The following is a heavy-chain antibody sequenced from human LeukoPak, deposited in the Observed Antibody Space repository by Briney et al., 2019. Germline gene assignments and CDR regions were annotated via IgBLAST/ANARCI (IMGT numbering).Heavy chain of an antibody. Sequence: PSETLSLTCGVSGGSISSTNWWTWVRQPPGEGLEWIGEVHLSGRTNYNPSLESRVTMSVDMSENHISLKLTSVTAADTPVYYCAREGGPYRPLDYSGQGTLVTVSS. J-gene: IGHJ4*02. CDR2: VHLSGRT. V-gene: IGHV4-4*02. CDR1: GGSISSTNW. CDR3: AREGGPYRPLDY.